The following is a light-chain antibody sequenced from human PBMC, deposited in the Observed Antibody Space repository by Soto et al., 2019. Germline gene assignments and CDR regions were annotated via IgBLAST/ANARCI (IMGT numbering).Light chain of an antibody. V-gene: IGKV1-39*01. CDR3: QQSYSTLLIT. J-gene: IGKJ5*01. CDR1: QSISTY. CDR2: AAS. Sequence: DIPMTQSPSSLSASVGDRVTITCQASQSISTYLNWYQQKPGKAPKLLIYAASSLQSGVPSRFSGSGSGTDFTLTISSLQPEDFATYSCQQSYSTLLITFGQGTRLEI.